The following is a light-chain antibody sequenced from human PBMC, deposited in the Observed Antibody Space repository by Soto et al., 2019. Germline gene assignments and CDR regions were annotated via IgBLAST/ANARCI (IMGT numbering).Light chain of an antibody. J-gene: IGKJ5*01. CDR3: QQLNSYPSIS. CDR2: AAS. CDR1: QGISSY. Sequence: DIQLTQSPSFLSASVGDRVTITCRASQGISSYLAWYQQKPGKDPQLLIYAASTLQSGVPSRFSGSGAGTEFTLTISSLQPESVATYYGQQLNSYPSISFGQGTRLEIK. V-gene: IGKV1-9*01.